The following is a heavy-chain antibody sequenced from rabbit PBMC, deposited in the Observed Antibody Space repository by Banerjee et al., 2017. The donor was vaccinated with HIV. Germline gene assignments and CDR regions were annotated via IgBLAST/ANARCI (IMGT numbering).Heavy chain of an antibody. CDR1: GFDFSSYYM. CDR2: IYAGSSDST. J-gene: IGHJ4*01. D-gene: IGHD4-1*01. CDR3: ARDLAGVVGWNLNL. V-gene: IGHV1S45*01. Sequence: QEQLRETGGGLVQPGGSLKLSCKASGFDFSSYYMSWVRQAPGKGLEWIGCIYAGSSDSTYYASWAKGRFTISKTSSTTVTLQMTSLTAADTATYFCARDLAGVVGWNLNLWGQGTLVTVS.